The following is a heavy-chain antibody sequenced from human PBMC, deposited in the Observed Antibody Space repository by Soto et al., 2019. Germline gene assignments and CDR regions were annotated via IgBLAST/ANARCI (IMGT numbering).Heavy chain of an antibody. CDR3: TTYTDDFWSAFDI. CDR1: GFTSSNAW. Sequence: PGGSLRLSCAASGFTSSNAWMSWVRQAPGKGLEWVGRIKSKTDGGTTDYAAPVKGRFTISRDDSKNTLYLQMNSLKTEDTAVYYCTTYTDDFWSAFDIWGQGTMVTVSS. V-gene: IGHV3-15*01. J-gene: IGHJ3*02. D-gene: IGHD3-3*01. CDR2: IKSKTDGGTT.